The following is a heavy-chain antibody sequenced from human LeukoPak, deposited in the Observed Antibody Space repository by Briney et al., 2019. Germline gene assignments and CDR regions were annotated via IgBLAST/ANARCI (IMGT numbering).Heavy chain of an antibody. CDR2: IYYSGST. CDR1: GGSIGSYY. D-gene: IGHD1-26*01. V-gene: IGHV4-59*01. CDR3: ARARGSYFPGWYFDL. Sequence: PSETLSLTCTVSGGSIGSYYWSWIRQPPGKGLKWIGYIYYSGSTNYNPSLKSRVTISVDTSKNQFSLKLSSVTAADTAVYYCARARGSYFPGWYFDLWGRGTLVTVSS. J-gene: IGHJ2*01.